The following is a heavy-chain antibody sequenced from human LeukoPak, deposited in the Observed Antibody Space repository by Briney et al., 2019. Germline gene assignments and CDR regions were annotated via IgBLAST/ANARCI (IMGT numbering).Heavy chain of an antibody. J-gene: IGHJ3*02. Sequence: PSETLSLTCTVSGGSISSGGYYWSWIRQHPGKGLEWIGYIYYSGSTYYNPSLKSRVTISVDTSKNQFSLKLSSVTAADTAVYYCARESPDYWRAFDIWGQGTMVTVSS. CDR1: GGSISSGGYY. V-gene: IGHV4-31*03. CDR2: IYYSGST. D-gene: IGHD3-3*01. CDR3: ARESPDYWRAFDI.